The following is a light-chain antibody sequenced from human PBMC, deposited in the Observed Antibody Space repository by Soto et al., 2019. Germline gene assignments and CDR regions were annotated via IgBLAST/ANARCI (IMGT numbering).Light chain of an antibody. Sequence: QSALTQPPSASGSPGQSVTISCTGSNTDVGGYNYVTWYQQYPGKAPKVIIYEVTKRPAGVPARFSGSRSGNTASLTVSGIQDEDEADYYCSSYAGSNVWVFGGGTKLTVL. J-gene: IGLJ3*02. CDR1: NTDVGGYNY. CDR2: EVT. V-gene: IGLV2-8*01. CDR3: SSYAGSNVWV.